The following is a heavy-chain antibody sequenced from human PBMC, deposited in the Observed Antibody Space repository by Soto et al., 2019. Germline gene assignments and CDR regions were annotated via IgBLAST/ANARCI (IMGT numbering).Heavy chain of an antibody. V-gene: IGHV1-69*13. CDR2: IIPIFGTA. Sequence: SVKVSCKASGGTFSSYAISWVRQAPGQGLEWMGGIIPIFGTANYAQKFQGRVTITADESTSTAYMELSSLRSEDTAVYYCARDKRDYYDRSGYWRPVDYWGQGTLVTVSS. J-gene: IGHJ4*02. CDR1: GGTFSSYA. D-gene: IGHD3-22*01. CDR3: ARDKRDYYDRSGYWRPVDY.